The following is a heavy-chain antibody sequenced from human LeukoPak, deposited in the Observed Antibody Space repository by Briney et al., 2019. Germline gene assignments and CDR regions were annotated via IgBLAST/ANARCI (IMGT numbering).Heavy chain of an antibody. J-gene: IGHJ1*01. CDR1: GGSISSYY. V-gene: IGHV4-39*01. CDR2: ISNGGST. D-gene: IGHD6-13*01. CDR3: ARPSSAALRDFQY. Sequence: SETLSLTCTVSGGSISSYYWSWIRQPPGKGLEWIGSISNGGSTYYNPSLKSRVTISVDTSKNHFSLKLSSVTAADTAVYYCARPSSAALRDFQYWGQGTLVTVSS.